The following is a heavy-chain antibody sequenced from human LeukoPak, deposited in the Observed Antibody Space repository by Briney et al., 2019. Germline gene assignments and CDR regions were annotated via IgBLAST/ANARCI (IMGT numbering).Heavy chain of an antibody. CDR2: ISSSSSYI. D-gene: IGHD3-3*01. CDR3: ARDRASISNDAFDI. Sequence: GGSLRLSCAASGFTSSSYSMNWVRQAPGKGLEWVSSISSSSSYIYYADSVKGRFTISRDNAKNSLYLQMNSLRAEDTAVYYCARDRASISNDAFDIWGQGTMVAVSS. J-gene: IGHJ3*02. V-gene: IGHV3-21*01. CDR1: GFTSSSYS.